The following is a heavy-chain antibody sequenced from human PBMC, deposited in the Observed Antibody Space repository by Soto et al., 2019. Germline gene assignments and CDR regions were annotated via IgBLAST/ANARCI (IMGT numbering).Heavy chain of an antibody. CDR1: GYSFTRYW. D-gene: IGHD3-3*01. J-gene: IGHJ6*02. Sequence: GESLKISCNGSGYSFTRYWIGWLRQMPGIVLELLGIIYAGDSDTRYSPSLQGQVTTSADKSISTAYLQWSSLNASDTAVYYGSTVRRTPPFCYYYCVAVWGQGTRVAVAS. V-gene: IGHV5-51*01. CDR3: STVRRTPPFCYYYCVAV. CDR2: IYAGDSDT.